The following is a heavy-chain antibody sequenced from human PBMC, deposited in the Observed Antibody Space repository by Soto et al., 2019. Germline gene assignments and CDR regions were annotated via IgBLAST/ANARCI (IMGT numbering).Heavy chain of an antibody. CDR2: ISGSGGST. CDR1: GFTFSSYA. D-gene: IGHD2-2*01. J-gene: IGHJ3*02. V-gene: IGHV3-23*01. CDR3: AKDEEIVVVPAANDAFDI. Sequence: SGGSLRLSCAASGFTFSSYAMSWVRQAPGKGLEWVSAISGSGGSTYYADSVKGRFTISRDNSKNTLYLQMNSLRAEDTAVYYCAKDEEIVVVPAANDAFDIRGQGTMVTVSS.